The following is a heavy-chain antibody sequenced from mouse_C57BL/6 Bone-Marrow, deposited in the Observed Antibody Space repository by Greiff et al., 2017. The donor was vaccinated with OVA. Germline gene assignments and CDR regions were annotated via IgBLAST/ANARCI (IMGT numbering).Heavy chain of an antibody. CDR1: GYTFTEYT. CDR3: ARHGPYYYGSSYDFDY. J-gene: IGHJ2*01. V-gene: IGHV1-62-2*01. D-gene: IGHD1-1*01. CDR2: FYPGSGSI. Sequence: VKLMESGAELVKPGASVKLSCKASGYTFTEYTIHWVKQRSGQGLEWIGWFYPGSGSIKYNEKFKDKATLTADKSSSTVYMELSRLTSEDSAVYFCARHGPYYYGSSYDFDYWGQGTTLTVSS.